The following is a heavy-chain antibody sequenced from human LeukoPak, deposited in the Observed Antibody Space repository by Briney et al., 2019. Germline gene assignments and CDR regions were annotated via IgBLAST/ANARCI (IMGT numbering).Heavy chain of an antibody. D-gene: IGHD2-15*01. CDR3: ASGDYAAY. J-gene: IGHJ4*02. Sequence: GGSLRLSCAASGFTFSSYAMHWVRQAPGKGLEYVSAISSNGGSTYYANSVKGRFTISRDNSKNTLYLQMGSLRAEDMAVYYCASGDYAAYWGQGTLVTVSS. V-gene: IGHV3-64*01. CDR2: ISSNGGST. CDR1: GFTFSSYA.